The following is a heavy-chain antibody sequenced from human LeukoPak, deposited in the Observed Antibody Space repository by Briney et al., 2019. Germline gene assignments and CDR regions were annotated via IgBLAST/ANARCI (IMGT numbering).Heavy chain of an antibody. Sequence: ASVTVSCTASGYTFTIYGISWVRQAPGQGLEWMGWISAYNGNTNYAQKLQGRVTMTTDTSTSTAYMELRSLRSDDTAVYYCARSRLDIVVVPAAMAWFDPWGQGTLVTVSS. CDR1: GYTFTIYG. CDR2: ISAYNGNT. V-gene: IGHV1-18*01. CDR3: ARSRLDIVVVPAAMAWFDP. J-gene: IGHJ5*02. D-gene: IGHD2-2*01.